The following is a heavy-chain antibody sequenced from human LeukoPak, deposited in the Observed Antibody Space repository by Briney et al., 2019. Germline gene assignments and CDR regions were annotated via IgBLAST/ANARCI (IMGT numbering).Heavy chain of an antibody. CDR1: GFTFSSYA. CDR3: AKGSYYDSSGSFYFDY. J-gene: IGHJ4*02. Sequence: AGSLRLSCAASGFTFSSYAMSLLRQAPGKGLEWVSGISGSGDNTYYADSVKGRFTISRDNSKNTLYVQVNSLGTEDTAAYYCAKGSYYDSSGSFYFDYWGQGTLVTVSS. D-gene: IGHD3-22*01. CDR2: ISGSGDNT. V-gene: IGHV3-23*01.